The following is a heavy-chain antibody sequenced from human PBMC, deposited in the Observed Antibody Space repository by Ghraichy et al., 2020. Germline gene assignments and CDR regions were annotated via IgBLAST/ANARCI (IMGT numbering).Heavy chain of an antibody. Sequence: LSLTCAASGFTFSSYSMNWVRQAPGKGLEWVSSISSSSSYIYYADSVKGRFTISRDNAKNSLYLQMNSLRAEDTAVYYCARDGYYYDSSGYYSELYYFDYWGQGTLVTVSS. D-gene: IGHD3-22*01. CDR2: ISSSSSYI. CDR1: GFTFSSYS. J-gene: IGHJ4*02. V-gene: IGHV3-21*01. CDR3: ARDGYYYDSSGYYSELYYFDY.